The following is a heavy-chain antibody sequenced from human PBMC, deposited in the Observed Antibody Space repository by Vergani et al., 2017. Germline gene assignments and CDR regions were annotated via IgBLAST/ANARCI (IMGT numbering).Heavy chain of an antibody. D-gene: IGHD3-9*01. Sequence: QVQLVQSGAEVKKPGSSVKVSCKASGGTFSSYAISWVRQAPGQGLEWMGWINPNSGGTNYAQKFQGRVTMTRDTSISTAYMELSRLRSDDTAVYYCARDYDILTGYYLFDYWGQGTLVTVSS. V-gene: IGHV1-2*02. CDR3: ARDYDILTGYYLFDY. CDR1: GGTFSSYA. CDR2: INPNSGGT. J-gene: IGHJ4*02.